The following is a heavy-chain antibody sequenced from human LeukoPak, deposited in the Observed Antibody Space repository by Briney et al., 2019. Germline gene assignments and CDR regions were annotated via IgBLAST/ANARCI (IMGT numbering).Heavy chain of an antibody. CDR1: GGSISSYY. D-gene: IGHD6-13*01. CDR3: AREGRGAAAGMDY. Sequence: PSETLSLTCTVSGGSISSYYWSWIRQPPGKGLEWIGYIYYSGNTNYNPSLKSRDTISVDTSKNQFSLNLSSVTAADTAVYYCAREGRGAAAGMDYWGQGSLVTVSS. J-gene: IGHJ4*02. CDR2: IYYSGNT. V-gene: IGHV4-59*01.